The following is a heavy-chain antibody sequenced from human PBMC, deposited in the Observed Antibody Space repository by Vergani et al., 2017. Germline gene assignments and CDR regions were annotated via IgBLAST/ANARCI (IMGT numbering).Heavy chain of an antibody. J-gene: IGHJ4*02. CDR2: ISAYNGNT. V-gene: IGHV1-18*01. Sequence: QVQLVQSGAEVKKPGASVKVSCKASGYTFTSYGISWVRQAPGQGLEWMGWISAYNGNTNYAQKLQGRVTMTTDTSTSTAYMELRSLRSDDTAVYYCESFYGSGGYSLGFDYWGQGTLVTVSS. D-gene: IGHD3-10*01. CDR1: GYTFTSYG. CDR3: ESFYGSGGYSLGFDY.